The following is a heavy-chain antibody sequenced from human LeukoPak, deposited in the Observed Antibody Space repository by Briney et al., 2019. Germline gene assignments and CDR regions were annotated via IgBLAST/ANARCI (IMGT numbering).Heavy chain of an antibody. D-gene: IGHD3-16*01. V-gene: IGHV1-18*01. Sequence: GASVKVSCKASGGTFSSYAISWVRQAPGQGLEWMGWINPNSGGTNYAQKLQGRVTMTTDTSTSTAYMELRSLRSDDTAVYYCARDWGMLSYYYYYYGMDVWGQGTTVTVSS. J-gene: IGHJ6*02. CDR3: ARDWGMLSYYYYYYGMDV. CDR2: INPNSGGT. CDR1: GGTFSSYA.